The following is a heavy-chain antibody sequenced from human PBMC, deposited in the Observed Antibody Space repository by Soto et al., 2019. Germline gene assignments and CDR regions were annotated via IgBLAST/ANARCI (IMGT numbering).Heavy chain of an antibody. J-gene: IGHJ4*02. V-gene: IGHV4-34*01. D-gene: IGHD5-12*01. CDR2: INHSGST. CDR3: ARGRGYSGYRPFDY. Sequence: QVQLQQWGAGLLKPSETLSLTCAVYGGSFSGYYWSWIRQPPGKGLEWIGEINHSGSTNYNPSLKSRVTISVDTSKNQFSLKLSSVTAADTAVYYCARGRGYSGYRPFDYWGQGTLVTVSS. CDR1: GGSFSGYY.